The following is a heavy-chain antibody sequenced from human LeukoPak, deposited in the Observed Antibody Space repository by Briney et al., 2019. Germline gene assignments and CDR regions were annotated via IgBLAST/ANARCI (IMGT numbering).Heavy chain of an antibody. J-gene: IGHJ1*01. CDR2: IYSSGST. Sequence: KSSQTLSLTCTVSGGSISSGDSYWNWIRQPPGKGLEWIGYIYSSGSTYYNPSLKSRVTISVDTSKNQLSLKLSSVTAADTAVYYCARGSYSSGWYEVHFQHWGQGTLVTVSS. D-gene: IGHD6-19*01. CDR1: GGSISSGDSY. V-gene: IGHV4-30-4*01. CDR3: ARGSYSSGWYEVHFQH.